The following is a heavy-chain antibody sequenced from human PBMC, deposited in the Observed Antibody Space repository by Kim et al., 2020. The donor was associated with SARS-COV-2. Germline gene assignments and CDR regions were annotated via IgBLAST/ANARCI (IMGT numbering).Heavy chain of an antibody. V-gene: IGHV1-69*01. CDR3: ARGHKGYYYGSGGYYFDY. J-gene: IGHJ4*02. D-gene: IGHD3-10*01. Sequence: QGRVTITADESTSTAYMELSSLRSEDTAVYYCARGHKGYYYGSGGYYFDYWGQGTLVTVSS.